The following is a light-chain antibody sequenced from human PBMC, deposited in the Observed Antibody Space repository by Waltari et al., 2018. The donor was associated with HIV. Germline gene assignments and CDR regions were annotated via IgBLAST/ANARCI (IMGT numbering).Light chain of an antibody. Sequence: DVVMTQSPLSLPVTLGQPASISCRSSQSLVSSDGNTYLNWFQQRPGQSPRRLINMVSYRDSGVPDRFSVSASGTDFTLRITRVEADDVGVYYCMQSTHWPGTFGQGTKVEIK. J-gene: IGKJ1*01. CDR3: MQSTHWPGT. CDR1: QSLVSSDGNTY. CDR2: MVS. V-gene: IGKV2-30*01.